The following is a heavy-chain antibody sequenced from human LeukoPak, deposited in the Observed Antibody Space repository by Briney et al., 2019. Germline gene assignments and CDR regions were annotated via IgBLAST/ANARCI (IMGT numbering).Heavy chain of an antibody. CDR2: IYYSGST. CDR1: GGSISSSSYY. CDR3: ARLASQQLADLDNFDY. J-gene: IGHJ4*02. V-gene: IGHV4-39*01. D-gene: IGHD6-13*01. Sequence: SETLSLTCTVSGGSISSSSYYWGWIRQPPGKGLEWIGSIYYSGSTYYNPSLKSRVTISVDTSKNQLSLKLSSVTAADTAVYYCARLASQQLADLDNFDYWGQGTLVTVSS.